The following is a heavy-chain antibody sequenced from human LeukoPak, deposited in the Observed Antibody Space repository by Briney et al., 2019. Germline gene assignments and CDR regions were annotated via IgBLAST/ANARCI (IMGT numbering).Heavy chain of an antibody. V-gene: IGHV3-9*01. Sequence: GGSLRLSCAASGFTFSSYAMSWVRQAPGKGLEWVSGISWNSGSIGYADSVKGRFTISRDNAKNSLYLQMNSLRAEDTALYYCAKAPGAVAEFFDYWGQGTLVTVSS. CDR2: ISWNSGSI. CDR3: AKAPGAVAEFFDY. D-gene: IGHD6-19*01. CDR1: GFTFSSYA. J-gene: IGHJ4*02.